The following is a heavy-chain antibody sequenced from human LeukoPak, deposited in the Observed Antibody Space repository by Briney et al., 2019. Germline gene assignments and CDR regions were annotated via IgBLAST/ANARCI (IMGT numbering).Heavy chain of an antibody. CDR1: GFTFSTYW. V-gene: IGHV3-7*01. J-gene: IGHJ4*02. Sequence: GGSLRLSCAASGFTFSTYWMTWVRQAPGKGLEWVANMKQDGSEIYYVDSVKGRFTISRDNAKNSLYLQMNSLRAEDTAVYYCARSVYHFDYWGQGTLVTVSS. CDR3: ARSVYHFDY. CDR2: MKQDGSEI. D-gene: IGHD5/OR15-5a*01.